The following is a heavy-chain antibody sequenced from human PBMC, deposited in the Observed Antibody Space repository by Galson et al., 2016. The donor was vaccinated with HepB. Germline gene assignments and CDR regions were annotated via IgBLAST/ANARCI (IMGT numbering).Heavy chain of an antibody. Sequence: PALVKPTQTLTLTCTLSGFSPSTSAVGVGWIRQPPEKALEWLALIYWDDDKRYSPSLKSRLTITKDTSKNQVVLTMTNMDPVDTATYYCARSDYGSGLYYFDYWGQGTLVTVSS. CDR2: IYWDDDK. V-gene: IGHV2-5*02. CDR1: GFSPSTSAVG. D-gene: IGHD3-10*01. J-gene: IGHJ4*02. CDR3: ARSDYGSGLYYFDY.